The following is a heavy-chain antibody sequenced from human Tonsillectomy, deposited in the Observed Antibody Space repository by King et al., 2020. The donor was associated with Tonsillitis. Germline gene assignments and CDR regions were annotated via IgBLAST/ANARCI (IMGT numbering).Heavy chain of an antibody. D-gene: IGHD6-13*01. Sequence: VQLVESGGGVVQPGRSLRLSCAASGFTFSSYGMHWVRPAPGKGLEWVAVIWYDGSNKYYADSVKGRFTISRDNSKNTLYLQMNSLRAEDTAVYYCARDSSSWYTTDYFDYWGQGTLVTVSS. V-gene: IGHV3-33*08. CDR2: IWYDGSNK. CDR3: ARDSSSWYTTDYFDY. J-gene: IGHJ4*02. CDR1: GFTFSSYG.